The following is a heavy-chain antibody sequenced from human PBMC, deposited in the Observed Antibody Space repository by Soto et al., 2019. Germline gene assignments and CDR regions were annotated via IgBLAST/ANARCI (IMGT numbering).Heavy chain of an antibody. CDR2: ISSSGSTI. Sequence: GGSLRLSCAASGFTFSSYEMNWVRQAPGKGLEWVSYISSSGSTIYYADSVKGRFTISRDNGKNSLYLQMNSLRAEDRAVYYCATGLYYDLWGVYFDDWGQGTLVTVSS. CDR3: ATGLYYDLWGVYFDD. CDR1: GFTFSSYE. J-gene: IGHJ4*02. V-gene: IGHV3-48*03. D-gene: IGHD3-3*01.